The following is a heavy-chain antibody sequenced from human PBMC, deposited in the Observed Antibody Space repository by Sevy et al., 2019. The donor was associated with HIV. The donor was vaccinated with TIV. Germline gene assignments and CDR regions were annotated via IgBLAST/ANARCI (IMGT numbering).Heavy chain of an antibody. D-gene: IGHD3-10*01. CDR2: ISGSGGST. CDR3: AKDGSGSSYYFDY. V-gene: IGHV3-23*01. CDR1: GFTFSSNA. J-gene: IGHJ4*02. Sequence: GGSLRLSCAASGFTFSSNAMSWVRQAPGKGLEWVSGISGSGGSTYYADSVKGGFTISRDNSKNTLYLQMNSLRGEDTAVYYCAKDGSGSSYYFDYWGQGIMVTFSS.